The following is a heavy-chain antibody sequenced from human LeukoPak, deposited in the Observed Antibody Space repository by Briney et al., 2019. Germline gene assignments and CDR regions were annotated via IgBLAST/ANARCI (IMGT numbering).Heavy chain of an antibody. CDR3: ARDLAYRSSLRGTFDI. Sequence: SETLSLTCTVSSGSISSSSYYWGWIRQPPGKGLEWIGSIYYSGSTNYNTSFKSRVTISVDTSKKQFSLKLSSVTAADTAVYYCARDLAYRSSLRGTFDIWGQGTKVTVSS. D-gene: IGHD6-19*01. CDR2: IYYSGST. CDR1: SGSISSSSYY. J-gene: IGHJ3*02. V-gene: IGHV4-39*07.